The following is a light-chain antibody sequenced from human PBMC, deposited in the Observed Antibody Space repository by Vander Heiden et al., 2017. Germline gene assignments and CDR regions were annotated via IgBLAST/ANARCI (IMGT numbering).Light chain of an antibody. CDR3: QKDNSYPWT. V-gene: IGKV1-5*03. J-gene: IGKJ1*01. CDR2: KAS. Sequence: DIQMMQSPSTLSASVGDTVTITCRAGQSVGFWLAWYQQKPGKAPNLLIYKASSLESGVPSRFSGKGSGTEFTLTISSLQPDDFATYYCQKDNSYPWTFGQRTKLEIK. CDR1: QSVGFW.